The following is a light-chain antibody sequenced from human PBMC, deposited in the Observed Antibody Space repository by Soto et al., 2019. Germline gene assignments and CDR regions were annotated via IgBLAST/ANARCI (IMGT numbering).Light chain of an antibody. CDR1: QAIRNF. Sequence: DIQMTQSPTSLSASVGDRVTITCRASQAIRNFVAWYQQKPGKAPKLLIYAASTLQSGVPSRFSGSGSVTDFTLAINGLQSEDIATYSCQKYSSVPFFGPGTKVEIK. V-gene: IGKV1-27*01. J-gene: IGKJ3*01. CDR2: AAS. CDR3: QKYSSVPF.